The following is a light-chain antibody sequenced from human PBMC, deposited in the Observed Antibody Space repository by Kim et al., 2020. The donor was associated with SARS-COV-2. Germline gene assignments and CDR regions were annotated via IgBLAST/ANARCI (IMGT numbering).Light chain of an antibody. CDR1: QSLSSNY. Sequence: EIVLTQSPGTLSLSPEERATLSCRASQSLSSNYLAWYQQKPGQAPRLLIYGASSRATGIPDRFSGSGSGTDFTLTISGLEPEDFAVYYCQKYGSSSRAFGQGTKLEIK. CDR3: QKYGSSSRA. CDR2: GAS. J-gene: IGKJ2*01. V-gene: IGKV3-20*01.